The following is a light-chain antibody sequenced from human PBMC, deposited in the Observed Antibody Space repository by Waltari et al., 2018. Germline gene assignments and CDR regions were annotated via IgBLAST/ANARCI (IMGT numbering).Light chain of an antibody. Sequence: DIVMTQSPDSLVVSLGERATINCKSSQSVLFNSKNKKNLAWYQQKPGQPSELLIDCASTRESGVPDRFSGSGSGTDFALTISSLQTEDVAVDYCQQYFNTPYTFCQGTKLEI. CDR2: CAS. CDR1: QSVLFNSKNKKN. V-gene: IGKV4-1*01. J-gene: IGKJ2*01. CDR3: QQYFNTPYT.